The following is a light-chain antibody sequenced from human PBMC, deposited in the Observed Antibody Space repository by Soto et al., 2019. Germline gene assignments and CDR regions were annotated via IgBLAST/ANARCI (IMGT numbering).Light chain of an antibody. CDR1: SSDIGGSNY. V-gene: IGLV2-14*01. CDR3: SSYTTNSAAL. Sequence: QSALTQPASVSGSPGQSIAISCTGTSSDIGGSNYVSWYQQHPGKAPRLMIFEVSSRPSGVSDRFSGSKSGNTASLTISGLQAEDEADYYCSSYTTNSAALLGGGTQRTVL. J-gene: IGLJ2*01. CDR2: EVS.